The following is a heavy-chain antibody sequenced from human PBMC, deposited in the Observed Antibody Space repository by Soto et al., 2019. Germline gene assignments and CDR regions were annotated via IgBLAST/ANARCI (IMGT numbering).Heavy chain of an antibody. J-gene: IGHJ4*02. CDR2: LSYEGSEK. D-gene: IGHD6-19*01. CDR3: ALTRRSSLLEVAGPGFEY. Sequence: PGGSLRLSCAASGFNFGVFGMHWVRQAPGKGLEWLSVLSYEGSEKYYADSVRGRFTISRDNSKNTLFLQMDSLRVDDTGVYYCALTRRSSLLEVAGPGFEYWGQGTLVTVSS. CDR1: GFNFGVFG. V-gene: IGHV3-30*03.